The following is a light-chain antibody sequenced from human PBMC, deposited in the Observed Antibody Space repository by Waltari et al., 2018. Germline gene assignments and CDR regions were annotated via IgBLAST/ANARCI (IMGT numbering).Light chain of an antibody. J-gene: IGKJ3*01. CDR2: SAS. Sequence: DIRMTQSPSPLSTSLGDRVTVTCRASQNIMTYLNWYQHKPESAPKLLIYSASKLQGGVPSRFSGSGSGTDFTLTISSLQPDDFATYYCQQSYSVPFTFGPGTNVDLK. CDR3: QQSYSVPFT. V-gene: IGKV1-39*01. CDR1: QNIMTY.